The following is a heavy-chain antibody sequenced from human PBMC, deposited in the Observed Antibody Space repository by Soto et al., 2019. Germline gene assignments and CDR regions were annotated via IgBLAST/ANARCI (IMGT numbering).Heavy chain of an antibody. J-gene: IGHJ4*02. CDR2: ISTDKGNT. V-gene: IGHV1-18*01. CDR3: ARDRDWNLDY. Sequence: ASVKVSCKASGYSFTTYGMTWVRQAPGQGLEWMGWISTDKGNTKYAQNFQSRATLTTDTSTSTAYMELRSLRSDATAVYYCARDRDWNLDYWGQGTLVTVSS. D-gene: IGHD1-1*01. CDR1: GYSFTTYG.